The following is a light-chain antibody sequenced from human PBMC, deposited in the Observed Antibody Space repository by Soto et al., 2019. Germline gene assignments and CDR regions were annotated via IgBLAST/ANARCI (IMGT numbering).Light chain of an antibody. CDR1: QNIYSY. CDR3: LQYHNLWA. J-gene: IGKJ1*01. V-gene: IGKV3-15*01. CDR2: LAS. Sequence: IVMTQSPATLSVSPGERATLSCRASQNIYSYVAWYQQRPGQAPRLLLYLASTRAPGIPARFSGSGSGTEFTLTISSLQSEDFTIYSCLQYHNLWAFGQGTKVEIK.